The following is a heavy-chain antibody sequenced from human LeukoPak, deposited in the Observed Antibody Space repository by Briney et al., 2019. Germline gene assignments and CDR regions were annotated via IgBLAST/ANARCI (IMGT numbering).Heavy chain of an antibody. CDR2: ISYDGSNK. CDR1: GFTFSSYG. Sequence: GRSLRLSCAASGFTFSSYGMHWVRQAPGKGLEWVAVISYDGSNKYYADSVKGRFTISRDNSKNTLYLQMNSLRAEDTAVYYCASEDYSSSWYGSYYYGMDVWSKGTTVTVSS. V-gene: IGHV3-30*03. D-gene: IGHD6-13*01. CDR3: ASEDYSSSWYGSYYYGMDV. J-gene: IGHJ6*04.